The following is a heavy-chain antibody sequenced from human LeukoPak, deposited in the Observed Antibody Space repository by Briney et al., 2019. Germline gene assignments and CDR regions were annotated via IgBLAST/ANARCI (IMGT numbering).Heavy chain of an antibody. CDR1: GFTFSSYS. D-gene: IGHD3-10*01. J-gene: IGHJ5*02. Sequence: GGSLRLSCAASGFTFSSYSMNWVRQAPGKGLEWVSSISSSSSYIYYADSVKGRFTISRDNAKNSLYLQMNSLRAEDTAVYYCARDGLWFGESSTEYNWFDPWGQGTLVTVSS. CDR2: ISSSSSYI. CDR3: ARDGLWFGESSTEYNWFDP. V-gene: IGHV3-21*04.